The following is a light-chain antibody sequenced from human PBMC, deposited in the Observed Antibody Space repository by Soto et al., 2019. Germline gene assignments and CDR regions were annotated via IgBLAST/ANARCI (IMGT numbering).Light chain of an antibody. Sequence: EIVLTQSPGTLSLSPGERVRLSCRASQKINRSFLAWYQQKPGQAPRLLIYGASSRATGIPDRFSGSGSGTDFTLTISRLEPEDFAVYYCQQYGSSPLTFGGGTKVDIK. J-gene: IGKJ4*01. CDR3: QQYGSSPLT. CDR1: QKINRSF. CDR2: GAS. V-gene: IGKV3-20*01.